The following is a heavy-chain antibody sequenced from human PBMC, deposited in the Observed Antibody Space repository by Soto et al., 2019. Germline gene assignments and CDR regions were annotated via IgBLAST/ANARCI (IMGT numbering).Heavy chain of an antibody. V-gene: IGHV4-31*03. CDR3: ARVFSDSSSFFDP. D-gene: IGHD6-13*01. CDR1: GFSISSGNYY. Sequence: SETLSLTCPFSGFSISSGNYYWSWIRQHPGKGLEWIGYIYYSGSTSYNPSLKSRVTISVDTSKNHFSLKLSSVTAADTAVYYCARVFSDSSSFFDPWGQGTLVTVSS. CDR2: IYYSGST. J-gene: IGHJ5*02.